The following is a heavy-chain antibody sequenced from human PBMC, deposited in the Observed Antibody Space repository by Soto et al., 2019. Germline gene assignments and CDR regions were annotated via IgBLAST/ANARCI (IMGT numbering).Heavy chain of an antibody. J-gene: IGHJ4*02. D-gene: IGHD3-3*01. CDR1: GYTFTSYA. V-gene: IGHV1-18*01. Sequence: ASVKVSCNASGYTFTSYAISWVRRAPGEALEWMGWISAYNCNTNYAQKLQGRATMTTDTSPSTAYMELRSLRSDDTAVYYCARAYYDYWSGYYDFDYWGQGTLVTVSS. CDR2: ISAYNCNT. CDR3: ARAYYDYWSGYYDFDY.